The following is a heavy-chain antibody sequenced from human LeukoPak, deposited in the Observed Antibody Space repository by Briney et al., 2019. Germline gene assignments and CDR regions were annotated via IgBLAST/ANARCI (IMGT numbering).Heavy chain of an antibody. CDR2: IYYSGST. CDR1: GYSISSSHW. CDR3: ARGVFKGNFDY. V-gene: IGHV4-28*06. J-gene: IGHJ4*02. D-gene: IGHD3-16*01. Sequence: SETLSLTCAVSGYSISSSHWWGWIRQPPGKGLEWIGYIYYSGSTNYNPSLKSRVTMSVDTSKNQFSLKLSSVTALDTAVYYCARGVFKGNFDYWGQGTLVTVSS.